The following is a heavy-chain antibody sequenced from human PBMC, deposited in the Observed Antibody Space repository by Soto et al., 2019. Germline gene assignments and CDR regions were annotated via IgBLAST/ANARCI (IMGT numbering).Heavy chain of an antibody. CDR3: ARGVSAGTTPFDY. Sequence: SETLSLTCTVSGGSISSYYWSWIRQPPGKGLEWIGYIYYSGSTNYNPSLKSRVTIPVDTSKNHFSLKLRSVTAADTAVYYCARGVSAGTTPFDYWGQGTQVTVSS. CDR2: IYYSGST. D-gene: IGHD1-7*01. V-gene: IGHV4-59*01. CDR1: GGSISSYY. J-gene: IGHJ4*02.